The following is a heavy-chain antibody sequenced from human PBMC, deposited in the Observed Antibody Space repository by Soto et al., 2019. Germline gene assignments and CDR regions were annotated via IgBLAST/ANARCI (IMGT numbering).Heavy chain of an antibody. Sequence: QITLKESGPTLVKPTQTLTLTCTFSGFSLNTGGVGVGWIRQPPGKALEWLAVVYWDDDKRYSPSLKSRLTITKDTSTNQVVLTMTNMDPVDTATYYCAHSPYFGDKLDYWGQGTLVTVSS. J-gene: IGHJ4*02. CDR2: VYWDDDK. V-gene: IGHV2-5*02. CDR3: AHSPYFGDKLDY. D-gene: IGHD4-17*01. CDR1: GFSLNTGGVG.